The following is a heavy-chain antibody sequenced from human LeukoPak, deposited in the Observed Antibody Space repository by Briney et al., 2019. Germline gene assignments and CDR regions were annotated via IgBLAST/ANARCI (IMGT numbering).Heavy chain of an antibody. CDR1: GFTFSSSA. CDR3: AKQLGYCSDGSCYFPY. V-gene: IGHV3-23*01. D-gene: IGHD2-15*01. J-gene: IGHJ4*02. Sequence: GGSLRLSCAASGFTFSSSAMSWVRQAPGKGLEWVSAISNNGGYTYYADSVQGRFTISRDNSKSTLCLQKNSLRAEDTAVYYCAKQLGYCSDGSCYFPYWGQGTLVTVSS. CDR2: ISNNGGYT.